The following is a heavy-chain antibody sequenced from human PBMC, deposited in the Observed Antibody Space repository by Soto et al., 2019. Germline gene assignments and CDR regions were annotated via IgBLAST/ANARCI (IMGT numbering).Heavy chain of an antibody. Sequence: LGESLKISCKGSGYSFTSYWIGWVRQMPGKGLEWMGIIYPGDSDTRYSPSFQGQVTISADKSISTAYLQWSSLKASDTAMYYCARPDYYDSSGYAPGAFDIWGQGTMVTVSS. CDR2: IYPGDSDT. CDR1: GYSFTSYW. CDR3: ARPDYYDSSGYAPGAFDI. D-gene: IGHD3-22*01. V-gene: IGHV5-51*01. J-gene: IGHJ3*02.